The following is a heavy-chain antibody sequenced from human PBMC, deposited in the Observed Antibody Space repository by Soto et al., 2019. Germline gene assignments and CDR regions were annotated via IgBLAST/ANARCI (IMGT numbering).Heavy chain of an antibody. V-gene: IGHV3-43*02. CDR2: ISGDGGST. CDR3: AKDIGPTDSSSWYVAFDI. CDR1: GFTFDDYA. D-gene: IGHD6-13*01. J-gene: IGHJ3*02. Sequence: GSLRLSCAASGFTFDDYAMHWVRQAPGKGLEWVSLISGDGGSTYYADSVKGRFTISRDNSKNSLYLQMNSLRTEDTALYYCAKDIGPTDSSSWYVAFDIWGQGTMVTVSS.